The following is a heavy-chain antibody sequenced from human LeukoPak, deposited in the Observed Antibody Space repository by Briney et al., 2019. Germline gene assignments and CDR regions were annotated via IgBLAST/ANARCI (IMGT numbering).Heavy chain of an antibody. V-gene: IGHV3-21*01. Sequence: GGSLGLSCAASGFTFSSYSMNWVRQAPGKGLEWVSSISSSSSNIHYADSVKGRFTISRDNAKNSLYLQMNSLRAEDTAVYYCASTVYSPWYSFDYWGQGTLVTVSS. J-gene: IGHJ4*02. D-gene: IGHD5-12*01. CDR2: ISSSSSNI. CDR1: GFTFSSYS. CDR3: ASTVYSPWYSFDY.